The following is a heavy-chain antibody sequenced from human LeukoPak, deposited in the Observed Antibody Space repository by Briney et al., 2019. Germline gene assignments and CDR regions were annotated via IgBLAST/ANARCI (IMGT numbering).Heavy chain of an antibody. CDR1: GFSFSSLG. D-gene: IGHD5-12*01. CDR3: AKEYKFFSGYDY. J-gene: IGHJ4*02. CDR2: ISSDGTKK. Sequence: TGGSLRLSCAASGFSFSSLGMHWVRQAPGKGLEWVAVISSDGTKKLYADSVTGRFTISRDSSKNTVSLQLNSLRAEDTAVYYCAKEYKFFSGYDYWGQGTLVTVSS. V-gene: IGHV3-30*18.